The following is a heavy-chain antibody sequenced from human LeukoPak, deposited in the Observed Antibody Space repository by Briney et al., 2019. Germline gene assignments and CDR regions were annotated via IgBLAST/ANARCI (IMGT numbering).Heavy chain of an antibody. CDR1: GFPFSNNV. J-gene: IGHJ4*02. D-gene: IGHD3-3*01. CDR2: IRGSGGST. V-gene: IGHV3-23*01. Sequence: PGGSLRLSCAASGFPFSNNVMTWVRQAPGRGLDWLAAIRGSGGSTYYADSVKGRFTISRGNSKNMLYLQMNSLRDEDTAVYYCAKTFPYGTTWYGFCDYWGQGALVTVSS. CDR3: AKTFPYGTTWYGFCDY.